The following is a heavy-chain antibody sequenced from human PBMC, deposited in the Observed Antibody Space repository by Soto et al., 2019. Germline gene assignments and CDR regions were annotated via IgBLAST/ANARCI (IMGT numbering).Heavy chain of an antibody. Sequence: GGSLRLSCATSGFTFSDYFMDWIRQAPGKGLEWVGRVRRRANNFSTEYAASVKGRFTISRDDSENSLYLQMNNLKTEDTAVYYCSRYILTTEVRYSDSWGQGTLVTVSS. V-gene: IGHV3-72*01. CDR3: SRYILTTEVRYSDS. CDR2: VRRRANNFST. CDR1: GFTFSDYF. J-gene: IGHJ4*02. D-gene: IGHD4-17*01.